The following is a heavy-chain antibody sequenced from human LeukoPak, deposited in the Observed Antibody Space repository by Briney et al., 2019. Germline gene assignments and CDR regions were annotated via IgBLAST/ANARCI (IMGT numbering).Heavy chain of an antibody. CDR3: AKDPSGYSYGGPFDY. CDR1: GFTFSSCG. CDR2: ISYDGSNK. J-gene: IGHJ4*02. D-gene: IGHD5-18*01. Sequence: PGGSLRLSCAASGFTFSSCGMHWVRQAPGKGLEWVAVISYDGSNKYYADSVKGRFTISRDNSKNTLYLQMNSLRAEDTAVYYSAKDPSGYSYGGPFDYWGQGTLVTVSS. V-gene: IGHV3-30*18.